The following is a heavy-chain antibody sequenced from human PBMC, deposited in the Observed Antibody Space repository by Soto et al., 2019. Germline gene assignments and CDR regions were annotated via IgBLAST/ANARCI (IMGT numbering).Heavy chain of an antibody. V-gene: IGHV3-30*18. CDR3: AKDTVKYYYYGLDV. CDR2: ISYDGTNK. J-gene: IGHJ6*02. D-gene: IGHD4-4*01. CDR1: GFTFSSYG. Sequence: GGSLRLSCAASGFTFSSYGLHWVRLAPGKGLEWVAVISYDGTNKYYTDSVKGRFTISRDNSKNTMDLQMNSLRAEDTAVYYCAKDTVKYYYYGLDVWGQGTKVTVS.